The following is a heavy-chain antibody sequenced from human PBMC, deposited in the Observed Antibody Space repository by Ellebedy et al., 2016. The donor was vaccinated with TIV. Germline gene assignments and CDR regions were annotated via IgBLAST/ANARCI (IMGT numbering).Heavy chain of an antibody. Sequence: MPSETLSLTCTVSGGSVSSYYWSWIRQPPGKGLEWVGEINHSGSTNYNPSLKSRVTISVDTSKNQFSLKLSSVTAADTAVYYCARLGMLLESRGDYWGQGTLVTVSS. J-gene: IGHJ4*02. CDR1: GGSVSSYY. D-gene: IGHD2-8*01. V-gene: IGHV4-34*01. CDR2: INHSGST. CDR3: ARLGMLLESRGDY.